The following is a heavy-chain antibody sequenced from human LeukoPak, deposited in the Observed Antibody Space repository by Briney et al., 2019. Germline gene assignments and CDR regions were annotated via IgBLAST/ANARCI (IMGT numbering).Heavy chain of an antibody. CDR1: GFTFSSYS. Sequence: GGSLRLSCAASGFTFSSYSMNWVRQAPGKGLEWVSSISSSSSYIYYADSVKGRFTISRDNARNSLYLQMNSLRAEDTAVYYCVRGKANYGSGSDVWGKGTTVTVSS. J-gene: IGHJ6*04. V-gene: IGHV3-21*01. CDR3: VRGKANYGSGSDV. CDR2: ISSSSSYI. D-gene: IGHD3-10*01.